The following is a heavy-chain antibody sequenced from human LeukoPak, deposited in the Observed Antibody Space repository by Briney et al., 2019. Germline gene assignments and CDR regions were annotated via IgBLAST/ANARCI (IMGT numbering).Heavy chain of an antibody. CDR2: INSDGSST. CDR3: VGAAAGFSY. D-gene: IGHD6-13*01. V-gene: IGHV3-74*01. CDR1: GFTFSSYW. J-gene: IGHJ4*02. Sequence: GGSLRLPCAASGFTFSSYWMHWVRQAPGKGLVWVSRINSDGSSTSYADSVKGRFAISRDNAKNTLYLQMNSLRAEDTAVYYCVGAAAGFSYWGQGTLVTVSS.